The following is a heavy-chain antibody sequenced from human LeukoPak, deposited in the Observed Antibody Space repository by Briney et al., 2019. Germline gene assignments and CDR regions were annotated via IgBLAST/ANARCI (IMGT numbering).Heavy chain of an antibody. CDR3: ARAYSGSYPNGMDV. CDR2: IYYSWST. V-gene: IGHV4-59*01. Sequence: SETLSLTCTVSGGSISSYYWSWIRQPPGKGLEWIGYIYYSWSTNYNHSPKSRVTISVDTSKNQFSLKLSSVTAADTAVYYCARAYSGSYPNGMDVWGQGTTVTVSS. J-gene: IGHJ6*02. D-gene: IGHD1-26*01. CDR1: GGSISSYY.